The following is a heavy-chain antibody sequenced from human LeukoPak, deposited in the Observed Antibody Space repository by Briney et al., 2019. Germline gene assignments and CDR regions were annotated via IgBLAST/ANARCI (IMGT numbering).Heavy chain of an antibody. J-gene: IGHJ4*02. CDR3: ASGPLGGGQPDY. CDR2: IIPILGIA. CDR1: GGTFSSYA. Sequence: GSSVKVSCKASGGTFSSYAISWVRQAPGQGLEWMGRIIPILGIANYAQKFQGRVTITAAKSTSTAYMELSSLRSEDTAVYYCASGPLGGGQPDYWGQGTLVTVSS. D-gene: IGHD2-15*01. V-gene: IGHV1-69*04.